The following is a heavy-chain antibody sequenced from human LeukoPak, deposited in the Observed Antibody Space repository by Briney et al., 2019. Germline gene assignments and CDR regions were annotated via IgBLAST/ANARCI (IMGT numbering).Heavy chain of an antibody. CDR1: GFTFSSYS. D-gene: IGHD2-2*01. J-gene: IGHJ5*02. Sequence: GGSLRLSCAASGFTFSSYSMNWVRQAPGKGLEWVSSISSSSSYIYYADSVKGRFAISRDNAKNSLYLQMNSLRAEDTAVYYCARDSCSSTSCFPTVDPWGQGTLVTVSS. V-gene: IGHV3-21*01. CDR2: ISSSSSYI. CDR3: ARDSCSSTSCFPTVDP.